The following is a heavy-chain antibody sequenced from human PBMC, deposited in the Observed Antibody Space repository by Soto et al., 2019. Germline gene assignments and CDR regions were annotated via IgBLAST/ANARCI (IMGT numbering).Heavy chain of an antibody. Sequence: QVQLVQSGAEVKKPGSSVKVSCKASGGIFSTYAISWLRRATGQGLEWMAGIIPIFGTPNYAQRFQGRVTITADESTSTAYMELSRLRSEDTAVYYCARDRDDYGSGNYYNRIDFWGQGTLVTVSS. V-gene: IGHV1-69*01. D-gene: IGHD3-10*01. CDR2: IIPIFGTP. CDR3: ARDRDDYGSGNYYNRIDF. CDR1: GGIFSTYA. J-gene: IGHJ4*02.